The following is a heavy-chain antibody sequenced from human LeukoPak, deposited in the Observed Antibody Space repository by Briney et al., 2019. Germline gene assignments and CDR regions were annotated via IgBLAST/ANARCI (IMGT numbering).Heavy chain of an antibody. Sequence: PGGSLRLSCAASGFTFSSYAMSWVRQAPGKGLEWVSSISSSSSYIYYADSVKGRFTISRDNAKNSLYLQMNSLRAEDTAVYYCARGCRGSCYFWRDAFDIWGQGTMVTVSS. CDR1: GFTFSSYA. CDR3: ARGCRGSCYFWRDAFDI. D-gene: IGHD2-15*01. V-gene: IGHV3-21*01. CDR2: ISSSSSYI. J-gene: IGHJ3*02.